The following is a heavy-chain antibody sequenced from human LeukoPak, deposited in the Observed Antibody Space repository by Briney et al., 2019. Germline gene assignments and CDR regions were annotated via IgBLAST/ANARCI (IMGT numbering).Heavy chain of an antibody. Sequence: GGSLRLSCAASGFTFGNYAIHWVRQAPGKGLEWVSGITGSGSSTYYADSVKGRFTISRDNSKNTLYLQMTSLKDDDMSIYYCAKDTDAPGCFGSWGQGTPVIVSS. J-gene: IGHJ4*02. CDR2: ITGSGSST. CDR3: AKDTDAPGCFGS. D-gene: IGHD6-19*01. CDR1: GFTFGNYA. V-gene: IGHV3-23*01.